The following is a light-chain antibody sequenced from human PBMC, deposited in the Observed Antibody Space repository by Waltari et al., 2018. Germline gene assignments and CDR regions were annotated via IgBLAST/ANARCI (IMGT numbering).Light chain of an antibody. V-gene: IGKV3-20*01. Sequence: TLSCRASQSVGKYLVWYQQKPGQAPRLLIYDASIRATGIPDRFSGSGSGTDFSLTISRLEPEDSAVYYCQKYVNLPATFGQGTKVEI. CDR1: QSVGKY. J-gene: IGKJ1*01. CDR2: DAS. CDR3: QKYVNLPAT.